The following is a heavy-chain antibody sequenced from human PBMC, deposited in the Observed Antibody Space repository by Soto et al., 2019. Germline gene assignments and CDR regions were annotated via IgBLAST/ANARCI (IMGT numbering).Heavy chain of an antibody. D-gene: IGHD4-4*01. V-gene: IGHV3-15*07. J-gene: IGHJ4*02. Sequence: EVQLVESGGGLIRPGGSLRLSCTGSGFTFNNAWLNWVRQAPGKGPEWVGRIKTNTEGGAVEYGIHVKGRFTISRDDSKNTLYLQMNSLTTEDTAIYYCTIDDDSNCVHWGQGTLATVSS. CDR1: GFTFNNAW. CDR3: TIDDDSNCVH. CDR2: IKTNTEGGAV.